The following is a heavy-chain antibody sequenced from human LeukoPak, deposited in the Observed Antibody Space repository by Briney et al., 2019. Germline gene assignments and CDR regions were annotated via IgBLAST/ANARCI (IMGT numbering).Heavy chain of an antibody. CDR3: AHTVRASAGLIDY. Sequence: SGPALMKPTQTLTLTCTFSGFSLSTTGVGVGVGWIRQPPGKALEWLALIYWNDEKHYSPTLKTRLTITKDTSKNQVVLTMTNMTPLDTATYSCAHTVRASAGLIDYWGPGTLVTVSS. D-gene: IGHD6-13*01. CDR2: IYWNDEK. J-gene: IGHJ4*02. CDR1: GFSLSTTGVGVG. V-gene: IGHV2-5*01.